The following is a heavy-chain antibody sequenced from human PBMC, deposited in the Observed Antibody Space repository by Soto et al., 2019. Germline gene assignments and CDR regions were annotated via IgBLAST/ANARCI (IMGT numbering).Heavy chain of an antibody. CDR3: ASLDDGDSDY. J-gene: IGHJ4*02. V-gene: IGHV3-48*01. CDR1: GFTFSSYS. D-gene: IGHD2-21*01. CDR2: ISSSSSTI. Sequence: GGSLRLSCAASGFTFSSYSMNWVRQAPGKGLEWVSYISSSSSTIYYADSVKGRFTISRDNAKNSLYLQMNSLRAEDTAVYYCASLDDGDSDYWGQGTLVTVSS.